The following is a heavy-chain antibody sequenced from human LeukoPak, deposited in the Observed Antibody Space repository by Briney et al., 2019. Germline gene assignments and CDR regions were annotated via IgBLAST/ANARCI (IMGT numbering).Heavy chain of an antibody. CDR1: GGSISSTNYY. J-gene: IGHJ4*02. V-gene: IGHV4-39*02. CDR2: IYSSGST. CDR3: AKEGCSDGSCYGY. D-gene: IGHD2-15*01. Sequence: PSETLSLTCTVSGGSISSTNYYWDWIRQPPGKGLEWIGNIYSSGSTHYNPSLKSRVTISVDTSKNQFSLKLSSVTAADTAVYYCAKEGCSDGSCYGYWGQGTLVTVSS.